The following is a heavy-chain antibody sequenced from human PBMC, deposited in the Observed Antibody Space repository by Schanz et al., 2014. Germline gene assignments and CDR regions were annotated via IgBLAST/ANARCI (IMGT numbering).Heavy chain of an antibody. CDR3: ARDGEAAAGCDY. Sequence: EVQLVESGGGLVQPGGSLRLSCAASGFTFSDYSMNWVRQAPGKGPEWVSYIRSSSTPIYYADSVKGRFTISRDNAKNSLYLQMSSLRAEDTAVYYCARDGEAAAGCDYWGQGTLVTVSS. V-gene: IGHV3-48*01. J-gene: IGHJ4*02. CDR1: GFTFSDYS. D-gene: IGHD6-13*01. CDR2: IRSSSTPI.